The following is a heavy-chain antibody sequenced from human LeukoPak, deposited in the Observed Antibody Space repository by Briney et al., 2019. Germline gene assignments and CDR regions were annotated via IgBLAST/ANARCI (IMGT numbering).Heavy chain of an antibody. CDR1: GFTFSSYW. J-gene: IGHJ4*02. CDR2: ISSSGDTI. CDR3: AIPGRYLDY. V-gene: IGHV3-48*04. D-gene: IGHD1-26*01. Sequence: GGSLRPSCVASGFTFSSYWMSWVRQAPGKGLEWISYISSSGDTIYYADSVKGRFTISRDNAKNSLYLQMNSLRAEDTAVYYCAIPGRYLDYWGQGTLVTVSS.